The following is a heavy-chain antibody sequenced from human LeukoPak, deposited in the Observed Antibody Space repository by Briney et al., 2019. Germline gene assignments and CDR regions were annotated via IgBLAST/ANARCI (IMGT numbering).Heavy chain of an antibody. CDR3: ATDKYYGSGSFDY. CDR2: FDPEDGET. CDR1: GYTLTELS. J-gene: IGHJ4*02. D-gene: IGHD3-10*01. V-gene: IGHV1-24*01. Sequence: ASVKVSCKVSGYTLTELSMQWVRQAPGKGLEWMGGFDPEDGETIYAQKFQGRVTMTEDTSTDTAYMELSSLRSEDTAVYYCATDKYYGSGSFDYWGQGTLVTVSS.